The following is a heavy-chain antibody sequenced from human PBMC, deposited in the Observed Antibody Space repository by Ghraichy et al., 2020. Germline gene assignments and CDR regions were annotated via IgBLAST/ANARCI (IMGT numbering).Heavy chain of an antibody. CDR3: ARVYRFRIVVVPAAPYYFDY. D-gene: IGHD2-2*01. Sequence: SETLSLTCAVYGGSFSGYYWSWIRQPPGKGLEWIGEINHSGSTNYNPSFKSRVTISVDTSKNQFSLKLSSVTAADTAVYYCARVYRFRIVVVPAAPYYFDYWGQGTLVTVSS. V-gene: IGHV4-34*01. J-gene: IGHJ4*02. CDR1: GGSFSGYY. CDR2: INHSGST.